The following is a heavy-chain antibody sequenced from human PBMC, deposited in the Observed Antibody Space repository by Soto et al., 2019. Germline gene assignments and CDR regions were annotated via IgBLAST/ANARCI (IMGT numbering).Heavy chain of an antibody. V-gene: IGHV4-34*01. D-gene: IGHD4-17*01. Sequence: SETLSLTCAVYGGSFSGYYWSWIRQPPGKGLEWIGEINHSGSTNYNPSLKSRVTISVDTSKNQFSLKLSSVTAADTAVYYCARAMTTVFSDWFDPWGQGTLVTVSS. CDR1: GGSFSGYY. CDR3: ARAMTTVFSDWFDP. J-gene: IGHJ5*02. CDR2: INHSGST.